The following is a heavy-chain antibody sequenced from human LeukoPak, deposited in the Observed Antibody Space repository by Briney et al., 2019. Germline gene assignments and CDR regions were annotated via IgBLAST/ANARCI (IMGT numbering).Heavy chain of an antibody. CDR1: GGSISSYY. Sequence: SETLSLTCTVSGGSISSYYWSLIRQPPGKGLEWIGYIYYSGSTNYNPSLKSRVTISVDTSKNQFSLKLSSVTAADTAVYYCAREGRRWAMIDDRDYWGQGTLVTVSS. J-gene: IGHJ4*02. V-gene: IGHV4-59*08. D-gene: IGHD3-22*01. CDR3: AREGRRWAMIDDRDY. CDR2: IYYSGST.